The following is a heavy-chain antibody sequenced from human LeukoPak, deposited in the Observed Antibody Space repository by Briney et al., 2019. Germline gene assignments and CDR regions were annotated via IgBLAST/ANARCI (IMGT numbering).Heavy chain of an antibody. Sequence: KTSETLSLTCTVSGYSISSGYYWGWIRQPPGKGLEWIGNIFHSGSTYYNPSLKSRVTISVDTSKNHFSLKLSSVTAADTAVYYCARNRVRWLRLSPDFDYWGQGTLVTVSS. J-gene: IGHJ4*02. CDR1: GYSISSGYY. D-gene: IGHD5-12*01. CDR2: IFHSGST. V-gene: IGHV4-38-2*02. CDR3: ARNRVRWLRLSPDFDY.